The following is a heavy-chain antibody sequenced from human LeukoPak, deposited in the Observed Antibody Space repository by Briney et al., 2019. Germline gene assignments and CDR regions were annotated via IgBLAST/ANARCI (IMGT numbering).Heavy chain of an antibody. CDR3: AGAYCGGDCYSGRAFDI. J-gene: IGHJ3*02. CDR1: GGSISSSYW. Sequence: SETLSLTCAVSGGSISSSYWWSWVRQPPGKGLEWIGEVYRSVSTNYYPSLKSRVTISIEKSKNQFSLKLSSVTAADTAVYYCAGAYCGGDCYSGRAFDIWGQGTMVTVSS. D-gene: IGHD2-21*02. V-gene: IGHV4-4*02. CDR2: VYRSVST.